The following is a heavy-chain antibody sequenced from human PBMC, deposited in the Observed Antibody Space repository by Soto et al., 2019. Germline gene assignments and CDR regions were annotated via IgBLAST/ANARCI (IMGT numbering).Heavy chain of an antibody. D-gene: IGHD1-1*01. CDR1: GFTFSSYG. CDR3: AKDHDGTTGTTLWYYGMDV. J-gene: IGHJ6*02. V-gene: IGHV3-30*18. Sequence: GGSLRLSCAASGFTFSSYGMHWVRQAPGKGLEWVAVISYDGSNKYYADSVKGRFTISRDNSKNTLYLQMNSLRAEDTAVYYCAKDHDGTTGTTLWYYGMDVWGQGTTVTVSS. CDR2: ISYDGSNK.